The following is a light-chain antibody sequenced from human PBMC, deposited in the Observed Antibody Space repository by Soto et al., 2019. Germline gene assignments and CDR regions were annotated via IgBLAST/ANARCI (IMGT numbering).Light chain of an antibody. CDR3: QQYDNLPFT. Sequence: DIQMTQSPSSLSASVGGRVTITCQASQDISNYLNWYQQKPGKAPKLLIYDASNLETGVPSRFSGSGSGTDFTFTISSLQPEDIATYYCQQYDNLPFTFGPGTKVDI. J-gene: IGKJ3*01. V-gene: IGKV1-33*01. CDR1: QDISNY. CDR2: DAS.